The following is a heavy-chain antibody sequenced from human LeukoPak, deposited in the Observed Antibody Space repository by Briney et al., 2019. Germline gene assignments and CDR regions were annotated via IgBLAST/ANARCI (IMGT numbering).Heavy chain of an antibody. CDR2: MNPNSGNT. V-gene: IGHV1-8*03. CDR1: GYTFTSYD. CDR3: ARGYSSGWAYYYYYYMDV. J-gene: IGHJ6*03. D-gene: IGHD6-19*01. Sequence: ASVKVSCKASGYTFTSYDINWVRQATGQGLEWMGWMNPNSGNTGYAQKFQGRVTITRNTSISTAYMELSSLRSEDTAVYYCARGYSSGWAYYYYYYMDVWGKGTTVTVSS.